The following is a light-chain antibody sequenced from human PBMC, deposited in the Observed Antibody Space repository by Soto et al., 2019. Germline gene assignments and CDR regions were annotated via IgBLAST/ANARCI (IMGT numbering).Light chain of an antibody. CDR3: LQFDNSRT. Sequence: IVLTQSPATLSLSPGDTGTVSCRASQTVRGAFLAWYQQKPGQAPSLLLYGASKRATGIPDRFSGSGSGTEFTLTISGLEAEDFAVYYCLQFDNSRTFGQGTKVEIK. CDR2: GAS. V-gene: IGKV3-20*01. CDR1: QTVRGAF. J-gene: IGKJ1*01.